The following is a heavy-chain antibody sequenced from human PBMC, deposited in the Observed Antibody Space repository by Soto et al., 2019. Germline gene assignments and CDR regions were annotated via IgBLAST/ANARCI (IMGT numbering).Heavy chain of an antibody. J-gene: IGHJ4*02. Sequence: EVQLVESGGGLVQPGGSLRLSCAASGFTFNTYCMQWVRQAPGKGLVWVSRIKSDGSYTNYADSVKGRFTISRDNAKNKMFLQMNSLGAEDTAVYYCATGGSGYFTYWGQGTLVTVSS. CDR2: IKSDGSYT. D-gene: IGHD3-22*01. CDR1: GFTFNTYC. CDR3: ATGGSGYFTY. V-gene: IGHV3-74*01.